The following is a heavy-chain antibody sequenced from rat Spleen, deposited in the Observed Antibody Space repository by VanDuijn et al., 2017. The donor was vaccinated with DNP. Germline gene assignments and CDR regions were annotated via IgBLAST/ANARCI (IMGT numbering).Heavy chain of an antibody. CDR2: IYLDGSTT. D-gene: IGHD1-8*01. CDR3: TSRTPVGTHNWFAY. V-gene: IGHV5-35*01. CDR1: GFTFRNNW. Sequence: EVQLVESGGGLVQPGSPLKLSCAASGFTFRNNWLNWIRQAPGKGLEWVASIYLDGSTTYYPDTMKGRVVISKDDAKNTGYLEMNNLRSEDTAMYYCTSRTPVGTHNWFAYWGQGTLVTVSS. J-gene: IGHJ3*01.